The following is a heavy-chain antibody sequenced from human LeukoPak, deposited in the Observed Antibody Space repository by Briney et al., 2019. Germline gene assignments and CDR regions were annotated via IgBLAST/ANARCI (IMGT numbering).Heavy chain of an antibody. J-gene: IGHJ4*02. D-gene: IGHD5-12*01. Sequence: AGGSLRLSCAASGFTFSSYGMHWVRQAPGKGLEWVAVIWYDGSNKYYADSVKGRFTISRDNSKNTLYLQMNSLRAEDTAVYYCARSYSGFSVVDYWGQGTLVTVSS. CDR2: IWYDGSNK. CDR3: ARSYSGFSVVDY. V-gene: IGHV3-33*01. CDR1: GFTFSSYG.